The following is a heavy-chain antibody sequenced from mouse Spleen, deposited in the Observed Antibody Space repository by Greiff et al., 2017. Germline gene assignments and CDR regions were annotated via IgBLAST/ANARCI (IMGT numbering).Heavy chain of an antibody. CDR1: GFTFSSYA. J-gene: IGHJ3*01. CDR3: ASPTGTLAY. D-gene: IGHD4-1*02. CDR2: ISSGGSYT. V-gene: IGHV5-9-3*01. Sequence: EVQGVESGGGLVKPGGSLKLSCAASGFTFSSYAMSWVRQTPEKRLEWVATISSGGSYTYYPDSVKGRFTISRDNAKNTLYLQMSSLRSEDTAMYYCASPTGTLAYWGQGTLVTVSA.